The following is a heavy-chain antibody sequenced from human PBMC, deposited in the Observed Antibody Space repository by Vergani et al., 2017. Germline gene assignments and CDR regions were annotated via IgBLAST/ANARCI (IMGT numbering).Heavy chain of an antibody. Sequence: QVQLQQWGAGLLKPSETLSLTCAVYGGSFSGYYWSWIRQPPGKGLEWIGEINNSGSTNSNPSLKSRVTISVDTSKNQFSLKLSSVTPPDTAVYYCARGGREHSNYFYYDGMDVWGQGTTVTVSS. CDR2: INNSGST. CDR1: GGSFSGYY. CDR3: ARGGREHSNYFYYDGMDV. J-gene: IGHJ6*02. V-gene: IGHV4-34*01. D-gene: IGHD4-11*01.